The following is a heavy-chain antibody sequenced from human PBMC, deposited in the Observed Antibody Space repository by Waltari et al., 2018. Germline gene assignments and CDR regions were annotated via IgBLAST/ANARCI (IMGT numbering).Heavy chain of an antibody. CDR3: ARDRGRGLYFDS. V-gene: IGHV4-4*02. D-gene: IGHD2-15*01. Sequence: QLQLQQSGPGLVKPSESLSLTCGVSGCSMSDNYWWSWVRQSPGEGLEWIGQIHRSGRTYYNPSLESRVTVSMDTSNNKSSLKMSSAIAADTAVYYCARDRGRGLYFDSWGQGTLVTVSP. CDR1: GCSMSDNYW. CDR2: IHRSGRT. J-gene: IGHJ4*02.